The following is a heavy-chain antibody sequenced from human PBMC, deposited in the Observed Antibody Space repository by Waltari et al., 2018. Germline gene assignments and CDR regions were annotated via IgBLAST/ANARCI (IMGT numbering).Heavy chain of an antibody. CDR2: IYYSVST. CDR3: ARSQLGELSVTFDY. V-gene: IGHV4-30-4*08. CDR1: GGSISSGDYY. J-gene: IGHJ4*02. Sequence: QVQLQESGPGLVKPSQTLSLTCTVSGGSISSGDYYWSWSRKPPGKGLEWIGYIYYSVSTYANPSLKGRVTISVDTSKNQFALKLSSVTAADTAVYYCARSQLGELSVTFDYWGQGTLVTVSS. D-gene: IGHD3-16*02.